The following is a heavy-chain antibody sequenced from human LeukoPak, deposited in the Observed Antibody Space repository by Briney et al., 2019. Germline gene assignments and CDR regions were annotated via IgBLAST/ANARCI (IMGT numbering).Heavy chain of an antibody. CDR2: IKRDGSEK. Sequence: GGSLRLSCAASGFTLSTYWMAWVRQAPGKGPEWVANIKRDGSEKYYVESVKGRFTISRDNAKNSLFLQMNSLTAEDTSIYYCARDSSGSLDYWGQGALVIVSS. V-gene: IGHV3-7*01. D-gene: IGHD1-26*01. CDR3: ARDSSGSLDY. J-gene: IGHJ4*02. CDR1: GFTLSTYW.